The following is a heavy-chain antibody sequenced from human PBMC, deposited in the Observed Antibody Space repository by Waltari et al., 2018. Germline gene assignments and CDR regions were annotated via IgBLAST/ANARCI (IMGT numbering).Heavy chain of an antibody. CDR3: ARERTVYYDSSGAFDY. CDR2: IIPILGIA. V-gene: IGHV1-69*08. Sequence: QVQLVQSGAEVKKPGSSVKVSCKASGGTFSSYTISWVRQAPGQGLEWMGRIIPILGIANYAQKFQGRVTITADKSTSTAYMELSSLRSEDTAVYYCARERTVYYDSSGAFDYWGQGTLVTVSS. CDR1: GGTFSSYT. J-gene: IGHJ4*02. D-gene: IGHD3-22*01.